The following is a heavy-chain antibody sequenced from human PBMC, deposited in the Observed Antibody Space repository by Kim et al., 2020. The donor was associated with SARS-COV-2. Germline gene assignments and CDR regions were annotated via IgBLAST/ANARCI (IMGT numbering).Heavy chain of an antibody. CDR1: GFTFSSYG. CDR3: AKDRGKKSGSGSPLDY. D-gene: IGHD3-10*01. V-gene: IGHV3-30*18. CDR2: ISYDGSNK. J-gene: IGHJ4*01. Sequence: GGSLRLSCAASGFTFSSYGMHWVRQAPGKGLEWVAVISYDGSNKYYADSVKGRFTISRDNSKNTLYLQMNSLRAEDTAVYYCAKDRGKKSGSGSPLDYWG.